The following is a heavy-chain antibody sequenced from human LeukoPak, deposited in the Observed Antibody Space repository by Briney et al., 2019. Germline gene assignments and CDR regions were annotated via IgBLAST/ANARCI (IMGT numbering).Heavy chain of an antibody. V-gene: IGHV4-39*01. CDR1: GFTFSSYAMH. Sequence: LRLSCAASGFTFSSYAMHWVRQAPGKGLEWIGSIYYSGSTYYNPSLKSRVTISVDTSKNQFSLKLSSVTAADTAVYYCARLDYGDESYFDYWGQGTLVTVSS. D-gene: IGHD4-17*01. CDR3: ARLDYGDESYFDY. J-gene: IGHJ4*02. CDR2: IYYSGST.